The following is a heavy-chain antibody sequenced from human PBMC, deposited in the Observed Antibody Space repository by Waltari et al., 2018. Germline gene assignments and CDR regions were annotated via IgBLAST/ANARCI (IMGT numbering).Heavy chain of an antibody. J-gene: IGHJ6*02. D-gene: IGHD2-15*01. V-gene: IGHV1-69*09. CDR1: GGTFSSYA. CDR3: ARVLGPGPYYYYGMDV. Sequence: QVQLVQSGAEVKKPGSSVKVSCKASGGTFSSYAISWVRQAPGQGLEWMGRNIRILGIANYEQKFQGRGTITADKSTSTAYMELSSLRSEDTAVYYCARVLGPGPYYYYGMDVWGQGTTVTVSS. CDR2: NIRILGIA.